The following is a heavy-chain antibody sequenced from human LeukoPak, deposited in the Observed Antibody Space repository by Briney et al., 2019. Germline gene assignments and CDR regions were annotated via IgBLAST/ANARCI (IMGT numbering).Heavy chain of an antibody. CDR2: IYHSGST. V-gene: IGHV4-38-2*02. CDR3: ARETSDLVDY. Sequence: SETLSLTCTVSGYSISSGYYWGWIRQPPGKGLEWIGSIYHSGSTYYNPSLKSRVTISVDTSKNQFSLKLSSVTAADTAVYYCARETSDLVDYWGQGTLVTVSS. J-gene: IGHJ4*02. CDR1: GYSISSGYY.